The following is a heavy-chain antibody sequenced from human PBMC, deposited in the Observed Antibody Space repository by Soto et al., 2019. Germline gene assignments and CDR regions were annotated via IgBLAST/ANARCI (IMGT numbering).Heavy chain of an antibody. CDR2: IWYDGSNK. CDR3: ASEMVPAASHYYYYGMGV. J-gene: IGHJ6*02. V-gene: IGHV3-33*01. CDR1: GFTFSSYG. D-gene: IGHD2-2*01. Sequence: SGGSLRLSCAASGFTFSSYGMHWVRQAPGKGLEWVAVIWYDGSNKYYADSVKGRFTISRDNSKNTLYLQMNSLRAEDTAVYYCASEMVPAASHYYYYGMGVWGQGTTVTVSS.